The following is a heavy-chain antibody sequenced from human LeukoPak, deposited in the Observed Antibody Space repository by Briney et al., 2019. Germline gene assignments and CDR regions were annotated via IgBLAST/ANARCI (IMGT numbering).Heavy chain of an antibody. J-gene: IGHJ4*02. CDR3: AKGAGYYDFWSGYHIDY. V-gene: IGHV3-30*18. Sequence: PGGSLRLSCATSGFTFSSYGMRWVRQAPGKGLEWVAVISYDGSNKYYADSVKGRFTISRDNSKNTLYLQMNSLRAEDTAVYYCAKGAGYYDFWSGYHIDYWGQGTLVTVSS. CDR1: GFTFSSYG. CDR2: ISYDGSNK. D-gene: IGHD3-3*01.